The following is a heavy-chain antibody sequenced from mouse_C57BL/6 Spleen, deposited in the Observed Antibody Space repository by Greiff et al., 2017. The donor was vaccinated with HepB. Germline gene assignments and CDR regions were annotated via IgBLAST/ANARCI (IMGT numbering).Heavy chain of an antibody. J-gene: IGHJ2*01. CDR1: GYTFTSYW. CDR3: ARVYGSSFPYYCDY. D-gene: IGHD1-1*01. V-gene: IGHV1-52*01. CDR2: IDPSDSET. Sequence: QVQLQQPGAELVRPGSSVKLSCKASGYTFTSYWMHWVKQRPIQGLEWIGNIDPSDSETHYNQKFKDKATLTVDKSSSTAYMQLSSLTSEDSAVYYWARVYGSSFPYYCDYWGQGTTLTVSS.